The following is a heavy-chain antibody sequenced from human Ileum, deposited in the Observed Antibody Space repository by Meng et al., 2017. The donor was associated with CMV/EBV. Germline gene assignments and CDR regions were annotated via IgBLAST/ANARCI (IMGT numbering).Heavy chain of an antibody. CDR3: GRGGGGFNSSPFDY. CDR2: TSYDGNSQ. V-gene: IGHV3-30*04. D-gene: IGHD3-16*01. Sequence: GESLKISCAASGFTFSSHAMHWVRQAPGKGLEWVAFTSYDGNSQYYADSVKGGFTISRDNSDNMLYLQMKSLRTDDTAVYYCGRGGGGFNSSPFDYWGQGTLVTVSS. J-gene: IGHJ4*02. CDR1: GFTFSSHA.